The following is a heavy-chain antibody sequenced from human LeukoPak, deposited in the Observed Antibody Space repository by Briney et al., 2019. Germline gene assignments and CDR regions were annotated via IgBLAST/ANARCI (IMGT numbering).Heavy chain of an antibody. J-gene: IGHJ4*02. Sequence: SVEVSCKASGGTFSSYAISWVRQAPGQGLEWMGGIIPIFGTANYAQKFQGRVTITADESTSTAYMELSSLRSEDTAVYYCASLYDSSGYLTGFDYWGQGTLVTVSS. V-gene: IGHV1-69*13. CDR2: IIPIFGTA. D-gene: IGHD3-22*01. CDR3: ASLYDSSGYLTGFDY. CDR1: GGTFSSYA.